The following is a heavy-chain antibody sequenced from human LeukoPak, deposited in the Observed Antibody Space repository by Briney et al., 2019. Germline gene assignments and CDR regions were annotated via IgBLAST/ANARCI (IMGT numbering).Heavy chain of an antibody. CDR2: INHSGST. D-gene: IGHD1-26*01. Sequence: PSETLSLTCAVYGGSFSGYYWSWIRQPPGKGLEWIGEINHSGSTNYNPSLKSRVTISVDASKNQFSLKLSSVTAADTAVYYCARGSSGSPVPKRSGRPFDYWGQGTLVTVSS. V-gene: IGHV4-34*01. CDR3: ARGSSGSPVPKRSGRPFDY. CDR1: GGSFSGYY. J-gene: IGHJ4*02.